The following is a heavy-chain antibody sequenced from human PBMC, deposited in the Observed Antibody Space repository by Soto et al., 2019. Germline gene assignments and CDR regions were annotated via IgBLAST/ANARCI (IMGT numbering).Heavy chain of an antibody. D-gene: IGHD3-3*02. Sequence: SETLSLTCTVSGSSINSSGSYCGWIRQPPGKGLEWIGSMFYGVSTYYNPSLKSRVTVSVDTSKNQFSLNLRSVTAADTAVYYCARLPSRHLVDYWGQGTMVTVSS. J-gene: IGHJ4*02. CDR2: MFYGVST. CDR3: ARLPSRHLVDY. CDR1: GSSINSSGSY. V-gene: IGHV4-39*01.